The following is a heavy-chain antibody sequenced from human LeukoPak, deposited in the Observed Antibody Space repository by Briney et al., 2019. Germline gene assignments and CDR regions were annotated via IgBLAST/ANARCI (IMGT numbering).Heavy chain of an antibody. CDR2: INTNTGNP. D-gene: IGHD4-17*01. Sequence: GASVKVSCKASGYTFTSYAMNWVRQAPGQGLEWMGWINTNTGNPTYAQGFTGRFVFSLDTSVSTAYLQISSLKAEDTAVYYCARELLTTVTNDAFDIWGQGTMVTVSS. V-gene: IGHV7-4-1*02. CDR1: GYTFTSYA. J-gene: IGHJ3*02. CDR3: ARELLTTVTNDAFDI.